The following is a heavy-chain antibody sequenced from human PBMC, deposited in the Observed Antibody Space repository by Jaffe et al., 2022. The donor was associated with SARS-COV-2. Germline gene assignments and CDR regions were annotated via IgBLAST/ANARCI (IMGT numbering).Heavy chain of an antibody. D-gene: IGHD2-15*01. CDR2: IIPMLGPA. V-gene: IGHV1-69*01. Sequence: QVQLVQSGAEVKEPGSSVKVSCKTSGGTFNHFAISWVRQAPGQGLEWMGGIIPMLGPANYAQKFQGRVTIIADESTNTAYMELSSLRSEDTAVYYCARGASGGGFFQGGDDYWGQGTLVTVSS. J-gene: IGHJ4*02. CDR3: ARGASGGGFFQGGDDY. CDR1: GGTFNHFA.